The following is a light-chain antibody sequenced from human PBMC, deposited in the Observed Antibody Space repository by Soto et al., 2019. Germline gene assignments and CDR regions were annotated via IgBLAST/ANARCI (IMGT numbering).Light chain of an antibody. V-gene: IGKV3-15*01. CDR1: QSVSSI. CDR2: GAS. J-gene: IGKJ4*01. Sequence: EIVMTQSPATLSVSPGDRATLYCRASQSVSSILAWYQQKPGQAPRRLIYGASTRATDIPARFSGSGSGTEFTLTISSLQSEDFAVYYCQQYKKWPLTFGGGTKVEIK. CDR3: QQYKKWPLT.